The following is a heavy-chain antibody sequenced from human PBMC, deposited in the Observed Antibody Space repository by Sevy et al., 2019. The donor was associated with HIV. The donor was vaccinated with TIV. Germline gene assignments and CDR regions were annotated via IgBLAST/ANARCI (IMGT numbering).Heavy chain of an antibody. D-gene: IGHD3-10*01. Sequence: ASVKVSCKASGYMFTGYYVHWVRQAPGQGLEWMGWVDPNSGGTNYGQKFQGRVTMTSDTSISTAYMELGGLRSDDTAVYYCARSVYGSGTYRNDYWGQGTLVTVSS. CDR1: GYMFTGYY. J-gene: IGHJ4*02. V-gene: IGHV1-2*02. CDR2: VDPNSGGT. CDR3: ARSVYGSGTYRNDY.